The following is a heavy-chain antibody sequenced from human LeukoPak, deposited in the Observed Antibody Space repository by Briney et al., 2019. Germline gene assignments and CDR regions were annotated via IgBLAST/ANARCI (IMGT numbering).Heavy chain of an antibody. CDR1: GFTFSSYS. J-gene: IGHJ6*03. CDR2: ISSSGSTI. D-gene: IGHD2-2*01. V-gene: IGHV3-48*04. CDR3: AREIGSTSWNNYYYYMDV. Sequence: GGSLRLSCAASGFTFSSYSMNWVRQAPGKGLEWVSYISSSGSTIYYADSVKGRFTISRDNAKNSLYLQMNSLRAEDTAVYYCAREIGSTSWNNYYYYMDVWGKGTTVTVSS.